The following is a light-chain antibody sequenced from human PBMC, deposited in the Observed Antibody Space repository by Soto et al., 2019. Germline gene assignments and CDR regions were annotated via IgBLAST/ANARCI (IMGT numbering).Light chain of an antibody. CDR2: KAS. J-gene: IGKJ1*01. V-gene: IGKV1-5*03. CDR3: QHYNSYSEA. CDR1: XXISSW. Sequence: QSPSTLSGSVXXXXTITXXXXXXISSWLAWYQQKPGKAPKLLIYKASTLKSGVPSRFSGSGSGTEFTLTISSLQPDDFATYYCQHYNSYSEAFGQGTKVELK.